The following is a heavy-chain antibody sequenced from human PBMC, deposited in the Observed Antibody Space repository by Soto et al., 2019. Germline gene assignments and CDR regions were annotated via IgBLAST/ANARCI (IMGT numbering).Heavy chain of an antibody. D-gene: IGHD6-13*01. J-gene: IGHJ4*02. CDR3: ARGMSSWEY. CDR2: IKQDGNEK. V-gene: IGHV3-7*04. CDR1: GFTFSSYW. Sequence: EVQLVESGGALVQPGGSLRLSCAASGFTFSSYWMAWVRQAPGKGLEWVANIKQDGNEKYYVDSVKGRFTISRDNAKNSLYLQMTTLRSEDTAVYYCARGMSSWEYWGQGALVPVSS.